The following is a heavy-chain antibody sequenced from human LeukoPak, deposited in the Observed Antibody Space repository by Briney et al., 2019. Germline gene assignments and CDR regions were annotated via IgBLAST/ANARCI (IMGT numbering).Heavy chain of an antibody. CDR1: GFTFSSYG. CDR3: AKDSGSPWIQLWLRS. CDR2: ISYDGSNK. J-gene: IGHJ4*02. V-gene: IGHV3-30*18. D-gene: IGHD5-18*01. Sequence: GGSLRLSCAASGFTFSSYGMHWVRQAPGKGLEWVAVISYDGSNKYYADSVKGRFIISRDNSKNTLYLQMNSLRAEDTAVYYCAKDSGSPWIQLWLRSWGQGTLVTVSS.